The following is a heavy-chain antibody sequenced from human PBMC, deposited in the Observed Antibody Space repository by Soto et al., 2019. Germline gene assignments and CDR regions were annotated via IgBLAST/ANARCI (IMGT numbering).Heavy chain of an antibody. Sequence: EVQLLESGGGLVQPGGSLRLSCAASGLTFSSFAMNWVRQAPGKGLDWVSTISVSGAYTYYADSVKGRFTISRDNSKNTVYLHMNSLRADDTAMYYCATRHLEHCSGGTCNPCDFWGQGTLVTVSS. CDR2: ISVSGAYT. D-gene: IGHD2-15*01. J-gene: IGHJ4*02. CDR3: ATRHLEHCSGGTCNPCDF. V-gene: IGHV3-23*01. CDR1: GLTFSSFA.